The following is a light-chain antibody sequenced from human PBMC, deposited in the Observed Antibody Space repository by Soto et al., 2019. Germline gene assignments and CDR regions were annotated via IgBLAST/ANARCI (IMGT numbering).Light chain of an antibody. J-gene: IGLJ1*01. CDR2: DTS. CDR3: LLFYSGAQV. V-gene: IGLV7-46*01. Sequence: QAVVTQEPSLTVSPGGTVTLTCGSSTGAVTSGHYPYWFQQKPGQAPRTLIYDTSNKHSWTPARFSGSFLGGKAALTLSGAQPEDEADYFCLLFYSGAQVFGTGTKLTVL. CDR1: TGAVTSGHY.